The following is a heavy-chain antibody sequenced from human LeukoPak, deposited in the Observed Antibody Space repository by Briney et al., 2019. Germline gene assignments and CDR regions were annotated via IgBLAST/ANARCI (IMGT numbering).Heavy chain of an antibody. CDR3: AKYFLEWLWKTAIDY. J-gene: IGHJ4*02. CDR2: ISGSGGST. Sequence: GGSLRLSCAASGLTFSSYAMSWVRQAPGKGVEWVSAISGSGGSTYYADSVKGRFTISRDNSKNTLYLQMNSLRAEDTAVYYCAKYFLEWLWKTAIDYWGQGTLVTVSS. CDR1: GLTFSSYA. D-gene: IGHD3-3*01. V-gene: IGHV3-23*01.